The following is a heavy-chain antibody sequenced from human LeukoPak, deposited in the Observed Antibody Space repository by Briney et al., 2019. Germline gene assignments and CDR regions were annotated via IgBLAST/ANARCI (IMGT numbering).Heavy chain of an antibody. Sequence: SETLSLTCTVSGGSISSYYWSWIRRPPGKGLERIGYIYYSGSTNYNPSLKSRVTISVDTSKNQFSLKLSSVTAADTAVYYCARHGRDYDFWSGYSAPFDYWGQGTLVTVSS. J-gene: IGHJ4*02. CDR2: IYYSGST. V-gene: IGHV4-59*08. CDR3: ARHGRDYDFWSGYSAPFDY. D-gene: IGHD3-3*01. CDR1: GGSISSYY.